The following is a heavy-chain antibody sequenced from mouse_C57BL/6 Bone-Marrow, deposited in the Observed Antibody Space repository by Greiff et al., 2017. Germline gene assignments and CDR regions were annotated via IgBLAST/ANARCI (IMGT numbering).Heavy chain of an antibody. CDR2: ISSGGSYT. CDR3: ARQGDYYCSDWYCDV. D-gene: IGHD1-1*01. J-gene: IGHJ1*03. Sequence: EVKLMESGGDLVKPGGSLKLSCAASGFTFSSYGMSWVRQTPDKRLEWVATISSGGSYTYYPDSVKGRFTISRDNAKNTLYLQMSSLKSEDTARYYCARQGDYYCSDWYCDVWGTGTTVTVSS. CDR1: GFTFSSYG. V-gene: IGHV5-6*01.